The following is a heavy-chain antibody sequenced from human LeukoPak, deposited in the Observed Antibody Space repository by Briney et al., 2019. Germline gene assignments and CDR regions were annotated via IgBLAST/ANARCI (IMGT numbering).Heavy chain of an antibody. J-gene: IGHJ4*02. CDR2: ISWNSGSI. CDR3: AIGATRWLQPTIDY. V-gene: IGHV3-9*01. CDR1: GFTFDDYA. D-gene: IGHD5-24*01. Sequence: GGSLRLSCAASGFTFDDYAMHWVRQAPGKGLEWVSGISWNSGSIGYADSVKGRFTISRDNAKNSLYLQMNSLRAEDTALYYCAIGATRWLQPTIDYWGQGTLVTVSS.